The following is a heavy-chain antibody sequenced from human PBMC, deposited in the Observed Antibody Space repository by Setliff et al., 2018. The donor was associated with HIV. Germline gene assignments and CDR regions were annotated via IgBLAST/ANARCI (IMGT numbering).Heavy chain of an antibody. J-gene: IGHJ4*02. CDR2: MNPNSGNT. CDR3: ARGFLWFGEYYFDY. CDR1: GYTFTSYD. V-gene: IGHV1-8*03. D-gene: IGHD3-10*01. Sequence: ASVKVSCKASGYTFTSYDINWVRQATGQGLEWMGWMNPNSGNTGYAQKFQGRVTITRNTSISTAYMELSSLRSEDAAVYYCARGFLWFGEYYFDYWGQGTLVTVSS.